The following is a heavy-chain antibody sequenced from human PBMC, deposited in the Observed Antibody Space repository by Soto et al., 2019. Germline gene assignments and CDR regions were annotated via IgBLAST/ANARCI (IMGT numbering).Heavy chain of an antibody. CDR2: ISAGNGDA. CDR1: GYIFTSYT. Sequence: ASVKVSCKACGYIFTSYTMHWVRQAPGQRLEWMGWISAGNGDAKYSQKFQGRVTITRDTSASTAYMELSSLRSEDTAVYYCARDFGDFWSGYHGMDVWGQGTTVTVSS. J-gene: IGHJ6*02. CDR3: ARDFGDFWSGYHGMDV. V-gene: IGHV1-3*01. D-gene: IGHD3-3*01.